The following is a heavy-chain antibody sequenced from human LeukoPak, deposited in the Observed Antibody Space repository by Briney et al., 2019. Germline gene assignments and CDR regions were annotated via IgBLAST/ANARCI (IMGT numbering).Heavy chain of an antibody. CDR3: ARDYSTVTTFFDY. V-gene: IGHV3-48*01. CDR2: ITGGSTTI. Sequence: GGSLRLSCAASGFTFRSYNMNWVRQAPGKGLEWVSYITGGSTTIYYADSVKGRFTISRDNAKKSLYLQMNSLRAEDTAVYYCARDYSTVTTFFDYWGQGTLVTVSS. J-gene: IGHJ4*02. CDR1: GFTFRSYN. D-gene: IGHD4-17*01.